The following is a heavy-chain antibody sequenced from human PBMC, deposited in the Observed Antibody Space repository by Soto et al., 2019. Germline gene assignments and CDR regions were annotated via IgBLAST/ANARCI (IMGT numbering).Heavy chain of an antibody. Sequence: GGSLRLYCTASCFTYDGYAMIWFRQAPGKGLEWVGFITSKAYGGTTEYAASVKGRFTISRDDSKSIAYLQMNSLKTDDTAVYYCSRVPPNNRGAPLDYWGQGTLVTVSS. D-gene: IGHD3-10*01. CDR3: SRVPPNNRGAPLDY. V-gene: IGHV3-49*03. J-gene: IGHJ4*02. CDR1: CFTYDGYA. CDR2: ITSKAYGGTT.